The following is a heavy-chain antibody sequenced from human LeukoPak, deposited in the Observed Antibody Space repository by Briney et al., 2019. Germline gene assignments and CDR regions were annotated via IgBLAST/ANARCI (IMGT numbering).Heavy chain of an antibody. CDR3: AKGYCGSTTCYTGFDY. CDR2: ISHDGNNK. D-gene: IGHD2-2*02. V-gene: IGHV3-30-3*01. CDR1: GIRFNGYS. J-gene: IGHJ4*02. Sequence: GTSLRLSCVASGIRFNGYSMNRVRQAPGKGLAWVAAISHDGNNKYYADSVKGRFTISRDNSEKTLYLQMNSLRAEDTAVYYCAKGYCGSTTCYTGFDYWGQGTLVTVSS.